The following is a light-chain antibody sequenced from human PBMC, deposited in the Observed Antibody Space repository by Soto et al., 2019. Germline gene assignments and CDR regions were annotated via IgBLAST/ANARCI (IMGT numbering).Light chain of an antibody. CDR1: QSIGIH. J-gene: IGKJ1*01. Sequence: EIVMTQSPATLSVSPGERATLSCRASQSIGIHLAWYQQKPGQPPSLLIYEGSTRATGVPARFSGSGSGTDFTLTISSLQSADFAVYSCQQYDNWPRTFGQGTKVEIE. CDR2: EGS. CDR3: QQYDNWPRT. V-gene: IGKV3-15*01.